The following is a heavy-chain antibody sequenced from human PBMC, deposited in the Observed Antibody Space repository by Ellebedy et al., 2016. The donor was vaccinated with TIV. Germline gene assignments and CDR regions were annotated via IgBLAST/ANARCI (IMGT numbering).Heavy chain of an antibody. V-gene: IGHV5-51*01. CDR2: IYPGDSDT. D-gene: IGHD1-14*01. CDR3: ARDSGLDY. J-gene: IGHJ4*02. CDR1: GYKLTNYW. Sequence: GESLKISCRGSGYKLTNYWIGWVRQMPGKGLEWIGIIYPGDSDTRYSTSFQGQVPISADKSISTAYLQWSSLKASDTAMYYCARDSGLDYWGQGTLVTVSS.